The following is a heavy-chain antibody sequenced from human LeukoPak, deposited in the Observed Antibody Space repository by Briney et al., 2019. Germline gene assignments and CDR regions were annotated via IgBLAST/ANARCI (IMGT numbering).Heavy chain of an antibody. CDR2: ISGSGGST. CDR1: GFTFSSYA. D-gene: IGHD2-2*01. V-gene: IGHV3-23*01. J-gene: IGHJ4*02. CDR3: AKSKGPRIVVVPAAIGAFDY. Sequence: GXSLRLSCAASGFTFSSYAMSWVRQAPGKGLEWVSAISGSGGSTYYADSVKGRFTISRDNSKNTLYLQMNSLRAEDTAVYYCAKSKGPRIVVVPAAIGAFDYWGQGTLVTVSS.